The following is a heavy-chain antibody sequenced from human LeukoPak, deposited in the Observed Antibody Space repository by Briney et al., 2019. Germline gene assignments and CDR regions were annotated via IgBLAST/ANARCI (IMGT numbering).Heavy chain of an antibody. V-gene: IGHV3-74*01. J-gene: IGHJ4*02. CDR3: ARVAKDGYNYSFDY. Sequence: GGSLRLSCAASGFTFSSYWMHWVRQAPGKGLVWVSRINSDGSSTSYADSVKGRFTISRDNAKNTLYLQMNSLRAEDTAVYYCARVAKDGYNYSFDYWGQGTLATVSS. CDR2: INSDGSST. CDR1: GFTFSSYW. D-gene: IGHD5-24*01.